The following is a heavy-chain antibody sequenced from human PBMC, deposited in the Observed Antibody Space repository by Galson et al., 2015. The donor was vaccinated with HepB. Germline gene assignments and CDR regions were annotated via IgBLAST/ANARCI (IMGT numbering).Heavy chain of an antibody. D-gene: IGHD5-12*01. CDR1: GGIFSSYA. Sequence: SVKVSCKASGGIFSSYAISWVRQAPGQGLEWMGGSIPIFGTSNYAQKFQGRVTIIADKSTNTAYMELSSLRSEDTGLYYCVCLLLYSDYNTTSPHWGQGTLVTVSS. CDR3: VCLLLYSDYNTTSPH. J-gene: IGHJ4*02. CDR2: SIPIFGTS. V-gene: IGHV1-69*06.